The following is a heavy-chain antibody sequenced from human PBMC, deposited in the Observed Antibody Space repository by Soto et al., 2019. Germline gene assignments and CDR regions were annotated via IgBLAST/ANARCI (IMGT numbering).Heavy chain of an antibody. CDR3: ARDRGSFGHRMDV. D-gene: IGHD3-10*01. V-gene: IGHV1-18*04. Sequence: VKVSCKASGYTFTSYGISWVRQAPGQGLEWMGWISAYNGNTNYAQKLQGRVTMTTDTSTSTDYMELRSLRSDDTAVYYCARDRGSFGHRMDVWGQGTTVTVSS. J-gene: IGHJ6*02. CDR1: GYTFTSYG. CDR2: ISAYNGNT.